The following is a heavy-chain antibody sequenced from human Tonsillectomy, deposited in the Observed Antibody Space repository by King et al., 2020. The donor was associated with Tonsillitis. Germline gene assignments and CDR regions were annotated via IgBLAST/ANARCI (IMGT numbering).Heavy chain of an antibody. CDR3: ARDWTRYSNSWLTETYYFYGMDV. Sequence: QLVQSGAEVKKHGASVKVSCKASGYTFTSYFMHWVRQAPGQGLEWMGVINPSGGNTSYAQKFQGRVTMTRDTSTSTVYMELSSLRSEDTAVYYCARDWTRYSNSWLTETYYFYGMDVWGQGTTVTVSS. CDR1: GYTFTSYF. J-gene: IGHJ6*02. D-gene: IGHD6-13*01. CDR2: INPSGGNT. V-gene: IGHV1-46*03.